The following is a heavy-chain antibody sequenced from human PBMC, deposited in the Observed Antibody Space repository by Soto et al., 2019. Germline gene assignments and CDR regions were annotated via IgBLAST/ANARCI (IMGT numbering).Heavy chain of an antibody. CDR3: ARSAVAGMRALREIDY. Sequence: QVQLVQSGAEVKKPGSSVKVSCKASGGTFSSYAISWVRQAPGQGLEWMGGIIPIFGTANYAQKFQGRVPITADESTRTAYMELSSLRSEDTAVYYCARSAVAGMRALREIDYWGQGTLVTVSS. J-gene: IGHJ4*02. V-gene: IGHV1-69*01. D-gene: IGHD6-19*01. CDR2: IIPIFGTA. CDR1: GGTFSSYA.